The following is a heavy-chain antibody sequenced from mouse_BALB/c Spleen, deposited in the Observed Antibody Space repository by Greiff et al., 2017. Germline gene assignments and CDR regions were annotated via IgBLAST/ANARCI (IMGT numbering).Heavy chain of an antibody. D-gene: IGHD2-10*01. CDR3: ARGAYYGNYEGEYAMDY. CDR1: GFTFSSFG. V-gene: IGHV5-17*02. J-gene: IGHJ4*01. Sequence: EVHLVESGGGLVQPGGSRKLSCAASGFTFSSFGMHWVRQAPEKGLEWVAYISSGSSTIYYADTVKGRFTISRDNPKNTLFLQMTSLRSEDTAMYYCARGAYYGNYEGEYAMDYWGQGTSVTVSS. CDR2: ISSGSSTI.